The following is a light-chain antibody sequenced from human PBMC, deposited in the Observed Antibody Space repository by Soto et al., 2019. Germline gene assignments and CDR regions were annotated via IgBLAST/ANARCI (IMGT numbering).Light chain of an antibody. J-gene: IGLJ1*01. Sequence: QSALTQPASVSGSAGQSMTISCTGTSSDVGGYNYVSWYQHHPGKAPKLIIYDVTNRASGVSNPFSGSKSGNTASLTISGLQPEDEADYYCSSYTTSNTRQIVFGTGTKVTVL. CDR3: SSYTTSNTRQIV. V-gene: IGLV2-14*03. CDR1: SSDVGGYNY. CDR2: DVT.